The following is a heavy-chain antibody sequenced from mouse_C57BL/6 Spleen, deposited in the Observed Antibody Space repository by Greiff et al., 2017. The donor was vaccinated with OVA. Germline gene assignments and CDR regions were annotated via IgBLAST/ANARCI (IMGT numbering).Heavy chain of an antibody. CDR1: GFNIKDDY. V-gene: IGHV14-4*01. CDR2: IDPENGDT. CDR3: TTYGRGAMDY. J-gene: IGHJ4*01. D-gene: IGHD1-1*01. Sequence: EVQRVESGAELVRPGASVKLSCTASGFNIKDDYMHWVKQRPEQGLEWIGWIDPENGDTEYASKFQGKATITADTSSNTAYLQLSSLTSEDTAVYYCTTYGRGAMDYWGQGTSVTVSS.